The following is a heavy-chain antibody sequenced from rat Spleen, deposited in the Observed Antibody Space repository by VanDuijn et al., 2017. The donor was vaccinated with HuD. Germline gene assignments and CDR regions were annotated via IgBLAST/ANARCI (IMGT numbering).Heavy chain of an antibody. CDR2: ILRSGENT. D-gene: IGHD2-2*01. CDR1: GFIFNNYW. J-gene: IGHJ1*01. Sequence: VQPGGSLKLSCVASGFIFNNYWLTWIRQAPGKGLEWVASILRSGENTYYSDSVKGRFTISRDNAESTLYLQMNRLRSEDSATYYCTGGGIPWYLDFWGPGTMVTVSS. V-gene: IGHV5-31*01. CDR3: TGGGIPWYLDF.